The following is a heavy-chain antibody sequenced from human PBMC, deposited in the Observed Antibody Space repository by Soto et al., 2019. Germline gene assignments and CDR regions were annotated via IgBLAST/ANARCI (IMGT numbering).Heavy chain of an antibody. D-gene: IGHD3-10*01. CDR2: IKRKTDGGTT. CDR1: GFTFNNAW. J-gene: IGHJ4*02. CDR3: TTYRYYYDSGSYYDGFDY. Sequence: PGGFPRLSCAASGFTFNNAWMNWVGQAPGKGLEWVGRIKRKTDGGTTDYAAPVKGRFTISRDDSKNTLYLQMNSLKTEDTAVYYCTTYRYYYDSGSYYDGFDYWGQGT. V-gene: IGHV3-15*07.